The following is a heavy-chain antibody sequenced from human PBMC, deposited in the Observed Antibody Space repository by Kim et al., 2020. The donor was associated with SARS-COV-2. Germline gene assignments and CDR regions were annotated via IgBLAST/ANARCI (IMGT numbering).Heavy chain of an antibody. J-gene: IGHJ3*02. V-gene: IGHV4-31*03. CDR3: ARATGITMIVVVIQAFDI. Sequence: SETLSLTCTVSGGSISSGGYYWSWIRQHPGKGLEWIGYIYYSGSTSYNPSLKSRVTISVDTSKNQFSLKLSSVTAADTAVYYCARATGITMIVVVIQAFDIWGQGTMVTVSS. D-gene: IGHD3-22*01. CDR1: GGSISSGGYY. CDR2: IYYSGST.